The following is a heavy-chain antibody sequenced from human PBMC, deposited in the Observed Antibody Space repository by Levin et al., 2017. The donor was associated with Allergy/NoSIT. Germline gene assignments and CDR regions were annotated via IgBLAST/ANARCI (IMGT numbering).Heavy chain of an antibody. D-gene: IGHD3-22*01. Sequence: PGESLKISCAASGFTFSSYAMHWVRQPTGKSPEWVSAIGTAGDTYYPGSVKGRFTISRENGKNSLYLQMNSLRAGDTAVYYCARAHNSGYYDFDYWGQGTLVTVSS. CDR2: IGTAGDT. CDR3: ARAHNSGYYDFDY. V-gene: IGHV3-13*01. CDR1: GFTFSSYA. J-gene: IGHJ4*02.